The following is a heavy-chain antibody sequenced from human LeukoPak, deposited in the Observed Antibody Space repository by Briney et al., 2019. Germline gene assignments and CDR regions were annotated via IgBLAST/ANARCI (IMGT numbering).Heavy chain of an antibody. V-gene: IGHV3-30-3*01. Sequence: GGSLRLSCAASGFTFSSYAMHWVRQAPGKGLEWVAVISYDGSNKYYADSVKGRFTISRDNSKNTLYLQMNSLRAEDTAVYYCAGEGRPGAFDIWGQGTMVTVSS. CDR3: AGEGRPGAFDI. CDR2: ISYDGSNK. CDR1: GFTFSSYA. J-gene: IGHJ3*02. D-gene: IGHD1-1*01.